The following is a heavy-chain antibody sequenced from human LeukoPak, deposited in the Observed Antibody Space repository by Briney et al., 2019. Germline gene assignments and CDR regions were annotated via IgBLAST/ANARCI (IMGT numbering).Heavy chain of an antibody. Sequence: GGSLRLSCAASGFTFSGSAMHWVRQASGKGLEWVGRIRSKANSYATAYAASVKGRFTISRDDSKNTADLQMNSLKTEDTAVYYCTREGYCSGGSCFYYYYMDVWGKGTTVTVSS. CDR1: GFTFSGSA. J-gene: IGHJ6*03. CDR2: IRSKANSYAT. D-gene: IGHD2-15*01. CDR3: TREGYCSGGSCFYYYYMDV. V-gene: IGHV3-73*01.